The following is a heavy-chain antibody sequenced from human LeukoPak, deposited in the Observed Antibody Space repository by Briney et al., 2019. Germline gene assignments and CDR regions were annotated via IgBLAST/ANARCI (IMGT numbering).Heavy chain of an antibody. J-gene: IGHJ5*02. CDR2: IIPIFGTA. Sequence: SVKVSCKASGGTFISYAISWVRQAPGQGLEWMGGIIPIFGTANYAQKFQGRVTITADESTSTAYMELSSLRSEDTAVYYCAREGRVYYYDSSGYSGWFDPWGQGTLVTVSS. CDR3: AREGRVYYYDSSGYSGWFDP. V-gene: IGHV1-69*01. D-gene: IGHD3-22*01. CDR1: GGTFISYA.